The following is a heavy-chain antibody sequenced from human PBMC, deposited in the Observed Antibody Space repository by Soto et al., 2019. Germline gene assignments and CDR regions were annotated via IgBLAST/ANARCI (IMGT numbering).Heavy chain of an antibody. CDR3: TRRSWEHSGAFDI. CDR1: GFTFSGSA. Sequence: GGSLRLSCAASGFTFSGSAMHWVRQASGKGLEWVGRIRSKANSYATAYAASVKGRFTISRDDSKNTAYLQMNSLKTEDTAVYYCTRRSWEHSGAFDIWGQGTMVTVSS. D-gene: IGHD1-26*01. V-gene: IGHV3-73*01. J-gene: IGHJ3*02. CDR2: IRSKANSYAT.